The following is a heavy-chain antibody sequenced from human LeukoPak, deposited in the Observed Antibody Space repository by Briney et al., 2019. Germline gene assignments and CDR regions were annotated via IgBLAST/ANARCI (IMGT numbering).Heavy chain of an antibody. CDR3: ARAESSGPERLVLVHFDY. D-gene: IGHD1-1*01. V-gene: IGHV1-69*13. CDR2: IIPIFGTA. J-gene: IGHJ4*02. CDR1: GGTFSSYA. Sequence: ASVKVSCKASGGTFSSYAISWVRQATGQGLEWMGGIIPIFGTANYAQKFQGRVTTTADESTSTAYMELSSLRSEDTAVYYCARAESSGPERLVLVHFDYWGQGTLVTVSS.